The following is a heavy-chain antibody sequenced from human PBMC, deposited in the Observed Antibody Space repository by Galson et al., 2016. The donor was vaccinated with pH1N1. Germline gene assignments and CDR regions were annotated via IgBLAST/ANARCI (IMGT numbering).Heavy chain of an antibody. V-gene: IGHV1-18*01. Sequence: SVKVSCKASGYTFTTFGISWVRQAPGKGLEWLGWISTSRGNTKNAQRRLDRVTMTRDTSTSTVFMELTSLRSDDTAIYYCARDQNWNLDYWGQGTLVTVSS. CDR2: ISTSRGNT. CDR1: GYTFTTFG. CDR3: ARDQNWNLDY. D-gene: IGHD1-1*01. J-gene: IGHJ4*02.